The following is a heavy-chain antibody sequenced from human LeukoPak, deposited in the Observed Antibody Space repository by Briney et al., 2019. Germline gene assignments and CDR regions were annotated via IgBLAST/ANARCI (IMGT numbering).Heavy chain of an antibody. V-gene: IGHV3-15*01. Sequence: GESLRPSCAASGFTFSNAWMSWVRQAPGKGLEWVGPIKSKTDGGTTDYAAPVKGRFTISRDDSKNTLYLQMNSLKTEDTAVYYCTTEVGYYSSTSCYSVDYWGQGTLVTVSS. CDR2: IKSKTDGGTT. CDR1: GFTFSNAW. D-gene: IGHD2-2*02. J-gene: IGHJ4*02. CDR3: TTEVGYYSSTSCYSVDY.